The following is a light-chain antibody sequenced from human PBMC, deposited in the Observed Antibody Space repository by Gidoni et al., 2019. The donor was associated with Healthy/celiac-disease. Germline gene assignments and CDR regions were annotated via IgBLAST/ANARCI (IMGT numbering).Light chain of an antibody. Sequence: EIVFTQSPATLSLSPGERATLSCRASQSVSSYLAWYQQKPGQAPRILIYDASNRATGIPARFSGSGSGTDFTLTISSLEPEDFAVYYCQQRSNWPPLYTFGQXTKLEIK. J-gene: IGKJ2*01. CDR1: QSVSSY. CDR3: QQRSNWPPLYT. V-gene: IGKV3-11*01. CDR2: DAS.